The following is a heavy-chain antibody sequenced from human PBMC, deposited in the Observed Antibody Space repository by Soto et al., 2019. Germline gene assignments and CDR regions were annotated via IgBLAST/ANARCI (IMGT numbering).Heavy chain of an antibody. CDR3: ARDKLPGLFAY. V-gene: IGHV4-34*01. D-gene: IGHD2-8*02. CDR2: INHSGSS. J-gene: IGHJ4*02. CDR1: GGSFSGYD. Sequence: SETLSLTCAVYGGSFSGYDWTWIRQPPGTGLEWIGEINHSGSSNYNPSLKSRVTISVDTSKNQFSLKLTSVTAADTAVYYCARDKLPGLFAYWGQGTLVTVSS.